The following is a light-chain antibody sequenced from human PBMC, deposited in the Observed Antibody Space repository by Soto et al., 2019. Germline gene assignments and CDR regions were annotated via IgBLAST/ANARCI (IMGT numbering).Light chain of an antibody. CDR3: QSYDSRLRGWV. CDR2: GNS. V-gene: IGLV1-40*01. Sequence: QSVLAQPPSVSGAPGQEVTISCIGSDSNLGTGYAVYWYQQLPGTAPRLHAPGNSNGPSGVPDRFSDSKSGTSASLAITGLQAEDEGDYYCQSYDSRLRGWVFGGGTKLTVL. CDR1: DSNLGTGYA. J-gene: IGLJ3*02.